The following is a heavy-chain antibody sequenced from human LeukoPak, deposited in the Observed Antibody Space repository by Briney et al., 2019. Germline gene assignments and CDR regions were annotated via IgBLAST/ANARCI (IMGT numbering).Heavy chain of an antibody. Sequence: GGSLRLSCEASGITFTSHWMTWVRQGPGMGLEWVANIKHDGSIRNYLDSVKGRFTISRDNAKHSLYLQMNSLRADYTAVYYCARDQDYHISDSWYDAFDVWGRGTMVTVSP. D-gene: IGHD3-22*01. V-gene: IGHV3-7*01. J-gene: IGHJ3*01. CDR2: IKHDGSIR. CDR3: ARDQDYHISDSWYDAFDV. CDR1: GITFTSHW.